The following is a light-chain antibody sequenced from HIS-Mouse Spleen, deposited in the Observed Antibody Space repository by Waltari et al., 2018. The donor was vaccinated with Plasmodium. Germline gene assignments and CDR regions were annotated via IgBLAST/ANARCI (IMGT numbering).Light chain of an antibody. Sequence: EIVLTNSPATLSLSPGERATLSCRASQSVSSSYLAWYQQKPGQAPRLLIYGASSRATGIPDRFSGSGSGTDFTLTISRLEPEDFAVYYCQQYGSSPYTFGQGTKLEIK. V-gene: IGKV3-20*01. CDR1: QSVSSSY. CDR2: GAS. J-gene: IGKJ2*01. CDR3: QQYGSSPYT.